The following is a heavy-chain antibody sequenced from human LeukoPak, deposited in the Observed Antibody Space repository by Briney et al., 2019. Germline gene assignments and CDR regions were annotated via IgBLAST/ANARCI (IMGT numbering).Heavy chain of an antibody. CDR3: ARGTRVFFGVVTDLDY. CDR2: TYYSGST. CDR1: GGSISSYY. V-gene: IGHV4-59*01. Sequence: SETLSLTCTVSGGSISSYYWSWIRQPPGKGLEWIGYTYYSGSTNYNPSLKSRVTISVDTSKNQFSLKLSSVTAADTAVCYCARGTRVFFGVVTDLDYWGQGTLVTVSS. J-gene: IGHJ4*02. D-gene: IGHD3-3*01.